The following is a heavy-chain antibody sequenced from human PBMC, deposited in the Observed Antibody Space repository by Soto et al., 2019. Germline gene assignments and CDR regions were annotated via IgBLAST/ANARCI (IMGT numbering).Heavy chain of an antibody. D-gene: IGHD2-21*02. CDR2: ISGRGGST. J-gene: IGHJ6*03. Sequence: GGSLRLSCAASGFTFSSYAMSWVRQAPGKGLEWVSAISGRGGSTYYAGSVKGRFTISRDNSKNTLYLQMNSLRAEDTAVYYCALTPRDFLLIFPPEYYYMDVWGKGTTVTVSS. CDR1: GFTFSSYA. CDR3: ALTPRDFLLIFPPEYYYMDV. V-gene: IGHV3-23*01.